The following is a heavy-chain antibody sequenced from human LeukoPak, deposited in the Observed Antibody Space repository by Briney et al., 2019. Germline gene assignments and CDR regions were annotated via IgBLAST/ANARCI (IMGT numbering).Heavy chain of an antibody. V-gene: IGHV3-30*02. J-gene: IGHJ4*02. D-gene: IGHD6-6*01. Sequence: GGSLRLSCAASGFTFNTYDMHWVRQAPGKGLEWVAFIRYDGSNKYYADSVKGRFTISRDNSQNTLYLQMNSLRAEDTAVYYCARETARLAYWGQGTLVTVSS. CDR3: ARETARLAY. CDR2: IRYDGSNK. CDR1: GFTFNTYD.